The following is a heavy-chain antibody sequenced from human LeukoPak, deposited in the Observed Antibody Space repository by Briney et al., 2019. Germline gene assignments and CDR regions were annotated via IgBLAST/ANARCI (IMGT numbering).Heavy chain of an antibody. V-gene: IGHV3-23*01. CDR3: AKDHNRGYSYEV. Sequence: TGGSLRLSCAASGFTFTTFGMSWVRQAPGKGLEWVSAISGSGDSTDYGDSVKGRFTISRDNSKNTLYLQMNSLSAEDTAVYYCAKDHNRGYSYEVWGQGTLVTVSS. J-gene: IGHJ4*02. CDR1: GFTFTTFG. CDR2: ISGSGDST. D-gene: IGHD5-18*01.